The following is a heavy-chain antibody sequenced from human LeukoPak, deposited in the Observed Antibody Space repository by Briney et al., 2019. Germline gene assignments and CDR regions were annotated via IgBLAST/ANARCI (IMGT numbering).Heavy chain of an antibody. CDR2: IKSKTDGGTT. Sequence: GGSLRLSCAASGVTLSDGWMSWVRQAPGKGVEWVGRIKSKTDGGTTEYPAPVKGRFTISRDNAKNSLYLQMNSLRDEDTAVYYCARVTTAAGDYWGQGTLVTVSS. D-gene: IGHD6-13*01. CDR1: GVTLSDGW. CDR3: ARVTTAAGDY. V-gene: IGHV3-15*01. J-gene: IGHJ4*02.